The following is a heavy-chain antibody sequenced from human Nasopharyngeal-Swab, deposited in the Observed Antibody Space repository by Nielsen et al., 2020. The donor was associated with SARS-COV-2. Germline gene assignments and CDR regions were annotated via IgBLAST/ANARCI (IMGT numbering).Heavy chain of an antibody. J-gene: IGHJ5*02. CDR2: SYYSVTT. Sequence: SETLSLTCTVSGGSMNSNNYYWGWLRQPPEKGLEWIGRSYYSVTTYYNPSPKSRVTISLDTSKNQFSLKLNSLTAADTAVYFCARAIKIFGAVVGSFDPWGQGTRVTVSS. CDR1: GGSMNSNNYY. V-gene: IGHV4-39*07. CDR3: ARAIKIFGAVVGSFDP. D-gene: IGHD3-3*01.